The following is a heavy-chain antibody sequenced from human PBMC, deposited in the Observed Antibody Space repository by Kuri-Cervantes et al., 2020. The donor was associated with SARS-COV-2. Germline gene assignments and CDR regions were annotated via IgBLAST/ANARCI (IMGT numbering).Heavy chain of an antibody. D-gene: IGHD3-3*01. V-gene: IGHV4-61*09. CDR3: ARGLFGPTTAEYFQH. CDR1: GYSISSGYY. Sequence: SETLSLTCTVSGYSISSGYYWSWIRQPAGKGLEWIGYIYTSGSTNYNPSLKSRVTISVDTSKNQFSLKLSSVTAADTAVYYCARGLFGPTTAEYFQHWGQGTLVTVSS. J-gene: IGHJ1*01. CDR2: IYTSGST.